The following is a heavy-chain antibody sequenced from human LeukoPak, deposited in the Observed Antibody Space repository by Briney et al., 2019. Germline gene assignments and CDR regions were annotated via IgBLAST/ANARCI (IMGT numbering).Heavy chain of an antibody. CDR2: ITWDGGST. CDR3: ARSSFPYYFDY. J-gene: IGHJ4*02. D-gene: IGHD3-16*01. Sequence: GGSLRLSCVGSGFTFSESSMHWVRQVPGKGREWVCHITWDGGSTYYAGSVKGRFTISRDNAKNTLYLQMNSVRAEDTAVHYCARSSFPYYFDYWGQGTLVTVSS. V-gene: IGHV3-43D*03. CDR1: GFTFSESS.